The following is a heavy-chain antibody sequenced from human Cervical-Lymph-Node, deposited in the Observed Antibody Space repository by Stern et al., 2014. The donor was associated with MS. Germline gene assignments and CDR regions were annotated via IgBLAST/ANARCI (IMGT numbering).Heavy chain of an antibody. CDR1: GYTLSDIS. Sequence: VQLVESGAEVKKPGDSVKVSCKVSGYTLSDISMHWVRQAPGKGLEWMGGFDPEHGETRYARKFQGRVIMAEDRSTDTAYMELSSLRSEDTAVYYCATHRGRVTYYYGMDVWGQGTTVTVSS. D-gene: IGHD2-21*02. J-gene: IGHJ6*02. V-gene: IGHV1-24*01. CDR3: ATHRGRVTYYYGMDV. CDR2: FDPEHGET.